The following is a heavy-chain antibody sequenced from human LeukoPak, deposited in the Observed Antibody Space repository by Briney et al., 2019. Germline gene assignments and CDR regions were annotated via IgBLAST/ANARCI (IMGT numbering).Heavy chain of an antibody. CDR3: ARDGFDY. V-gene: IGHV3-74*01. J-gene: IGHJ4*02. Sequence: PGGSLRLSCAASGFTFSNYLMHWVRQAPGKGLVCISRINSDGSSTAYADSVKGRFTISRDNAKNTLYLQMNSLRAEDTAVYYCARDGFDYWGQGTLVTVSS. CDR2: INSDGSST. CDR1: GFTFSNYL.